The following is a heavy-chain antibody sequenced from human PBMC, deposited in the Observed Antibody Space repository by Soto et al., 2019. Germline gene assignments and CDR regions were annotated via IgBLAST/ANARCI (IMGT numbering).Heavy chain of an antibody. CDR1: GDSVSSNSAA. CDR2: TYYRSKWYN. D-gene: IGHD3-22*01. Sequence: PSQTLSLTCAISGDSVSSNSAAWNWIRQSPSRGLEWLGRTYYRSKWYNDYAVSVKSRITINPDTSKNQFSLQLNSVTPEDTAVYYCASSIHYYDSSGPNAFDIWGQGTMVTVS. V-gene: IGHV6-1*01. CDR3: ASSIHYYDSSGPNAFDI. J-gene: IGHJ3*02.